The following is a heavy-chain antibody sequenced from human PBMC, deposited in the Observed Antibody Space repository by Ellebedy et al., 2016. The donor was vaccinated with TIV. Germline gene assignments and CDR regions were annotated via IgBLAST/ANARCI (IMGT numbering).Heavy chain of an antibody. J-gene: IGHJ4*02. CDR3: ARHLGSGGDFDY. V-gene: IGHV5-10-1*01. D-gene: IGHD3-10*01. CDR1: GYSFTNYW. Sequence: GESLKISCKGSGYSFTNYWISWVRQMPGKGLEWLGKIDPSDSYTGYSPSFQGHITMSTDKSISVAYLQWSSLQASDTALYYCARHLGSGGDFDYWGQGTLLTVSS. CDR2: IDPSDSYT.